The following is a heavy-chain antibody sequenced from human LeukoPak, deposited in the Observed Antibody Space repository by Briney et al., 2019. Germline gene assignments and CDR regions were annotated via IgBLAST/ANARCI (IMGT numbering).Heavy chain of an antibody. CDR1: GFAFSSYG. CDR3: ARASSWRYNWFDP. Sequence: GGSLRLSCAASGFAFSSYGMHWVRQAPGKGLEWVAIIWYDGSNQYYTESVKGRFTISRDNAKNSLYLQMNSLRAEDTAVYYCARASSWRYNWFDPWGQGTLVTVSS. CDR2: IWYDGSNQ. V-gene: IGHV3-33*01. J-gene: IGHJ5*02. D-gene: IGHD6-13*01.